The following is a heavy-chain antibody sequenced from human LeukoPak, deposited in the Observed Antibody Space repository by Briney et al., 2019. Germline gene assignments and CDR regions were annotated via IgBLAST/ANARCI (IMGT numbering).Heavy chain of an antibody. CDR2: IYHSGST. D-gene: IGHD6-13*01. V-gene: IGHV4-30-2*01. CDR1: GGSISSGGYY. J-gene: IGHJ5*02. Sequence: YPSETLSLTCTVSGGSISSGGYYWSWIRQPSGKGLEWIGYIYHSGSTYYNPSLKSRVTISVDRSKNQFSLKLSSVTAADTAVYYCARDPYSRSSGHWFDPWGQGTLVTVSS. CDR3: ARDPYSRSSGHWFDP.